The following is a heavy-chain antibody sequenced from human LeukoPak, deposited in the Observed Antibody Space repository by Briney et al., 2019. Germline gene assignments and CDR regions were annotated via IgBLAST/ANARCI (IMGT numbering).Heavy chain of an antibody. CDR3: ARERAIILFGAFDI. Sequence: PGGSLRLSCAASGFTFSSYGMSWVRQAPGKGLEWVSGISGSGGSTYYADSVKGRFTISRDNAKNSLYLQMNSLRAEDTAVYYCARERAIILFGAFDIWGQGTMVTVSS. CDR2: ISGSGGST. D-gene: IGHD3-3*01. J-gene: IGHJ3*02. CDR1: GFTFSSYG. V-gene: IGHV3-23*01.